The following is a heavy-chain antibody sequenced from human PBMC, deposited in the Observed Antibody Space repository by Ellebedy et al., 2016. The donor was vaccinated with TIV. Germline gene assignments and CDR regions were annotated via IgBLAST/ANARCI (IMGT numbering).Heavy chain of an antibody. Sequence: MPSETLSLTCAVYGGSFNGFYWSWIRQPPGKGLEWIGEINQGGNTDYNPSLKSRLTISIDTSNNPFSLKLTSVTAADTAMYYCARGSGDYVWGSFRPTPWFDPWGQGTLVTVSS. CDR2: INQGGNT. D-gene: IGHD3-16*02. CDR1: GGSFNGFY. V-gene: IGHV4-34*01. CDR3: ARGSGDYVWGSFRPTPWFDP. J-gene: IGHJ5*02.